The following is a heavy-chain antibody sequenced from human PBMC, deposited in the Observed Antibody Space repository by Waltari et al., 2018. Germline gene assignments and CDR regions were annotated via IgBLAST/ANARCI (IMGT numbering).Heavy chain of an antibody. CDR3: ARGVIAVAGTGYFDY. J-gene: IGHJ4*02. CDR1: GGTFSSYA. CDR2: IIPILFTA. Sequence: QVQLVQSGAEVKKPGSSVKVSCKASGGTFSSYAISWVRQAPGQGLEWMGGIIPILFTANYAQKFQGRVTITADESTSTAYMELSSLRSEDTAVYYCARGVIAVAGTGYFDYWGQGTLVTVSS. V-gene: IGHV1-69*01. D-gene: IGHD6-19*01.